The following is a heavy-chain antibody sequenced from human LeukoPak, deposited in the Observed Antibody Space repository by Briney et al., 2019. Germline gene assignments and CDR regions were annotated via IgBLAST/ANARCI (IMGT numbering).Heavy chain of an antibody. J-gene: IGHJ3*02. CDR1: GFTFTSSA. CDR3: AAAQTDYVLLETWGGDHDAFDI. CDR2: IVVGSGNT. Sequence: SVKVSCKASGFTFTSSAMQWVRQARGQRLEWIGWIVVGSGNTNYAQKFQERVTITRDMSTSTAYMELSSLRSEDTAVYYCAAAQTDYVLLETWGGDHDAFDIWGQGTMVTVSS. D-gene: IGHD2-21*02. V-gene: IGHV1-58*02.